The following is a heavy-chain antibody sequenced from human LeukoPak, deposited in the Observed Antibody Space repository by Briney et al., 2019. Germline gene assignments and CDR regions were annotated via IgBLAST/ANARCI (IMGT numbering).Heavy chain of an antibody. J-gene: IGHJ6*03. CDR1: GYSFTSYW. V-gene: IGHV5-51*01. CDR2: IYPGDSDT. Sequence: KGGESLKISCKGSGYSFTSYWIGWVRQIPGKGLEWMGIIYPGDSDTRYSPSFQGQVTISADKSISTAYLQWSSLKASDTATYYCARHGHSGTGYMDVWGKGTTVTISS. CDR3: ARHGHSGTGYMDV. D-gene: IGHD3-10*01.